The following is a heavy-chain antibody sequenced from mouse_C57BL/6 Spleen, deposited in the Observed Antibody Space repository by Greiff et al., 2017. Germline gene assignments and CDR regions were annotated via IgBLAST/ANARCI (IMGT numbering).Heavy chain of an antibody. CDR3: ARRGAYQVWYFDV. CDR2: IYPGDGDT. J-gene: IGHJ1*03. CDR1: GYAFSSYW. Sequence: VQLQQSGAELVKPGASVKISCKASGYAFSSYWMNWVKQRPGKGLEWIGQIYPGDGDTNYNGKFKGKATLTADKSSSTAYMQLSSLTSEDSAVYFCARRGAYQVWYFDVWGTGTTVTVSS. V-gene: IGHV1-80*01.